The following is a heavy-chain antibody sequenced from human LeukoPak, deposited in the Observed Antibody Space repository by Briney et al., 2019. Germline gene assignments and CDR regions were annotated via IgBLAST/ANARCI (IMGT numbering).Heavy chain of an antibody. J-gene: IGHJ4*02. CDR3: AVLGDTAMVPLLDY. CDR1: GFTFSSYS. CDR2: ISSSSTI. Sequence: GGSLRLSCAASGFTFSSYSMNWVRQAPGKGLEWVSYISSSSTIYYADSVKGRFTISRDNAKNSLYLQMNSLRAEDTAVYYCAVLGDTAMVPLLDYWGQGTLVTVSS. V-gene: IGHV3-48*01. D-gene: IGHD5-18*01.